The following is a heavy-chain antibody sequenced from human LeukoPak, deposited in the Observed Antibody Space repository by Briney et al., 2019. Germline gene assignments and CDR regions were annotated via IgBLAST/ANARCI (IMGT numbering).Heavy chain of an antibody. J-gene: IGHJ4*02. D-gene: IGHD2/OR15-2a*01. Sequence: SGTLSLTCTVSGGSISSSSYYWGWIRQPPGKGLEWIGEIYHSGSTNYNPSLKSRVTISVDKSKNQLSLKLSSVTAADTAVYYCARDYFRIGFDYWGQGTLVTVSS. CDR1: GGSISSSSYY. V-gene: IGHV4-39*07. CDR2: IYHSGST. CDR3: ARDYFRIGFDY.